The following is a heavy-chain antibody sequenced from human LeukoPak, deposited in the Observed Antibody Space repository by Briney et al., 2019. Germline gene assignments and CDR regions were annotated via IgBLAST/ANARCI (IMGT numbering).Heavy chain of an antibody. D-gene: IGHD1-26*01. J-gene: IGHJ4*02. CDR1: GFTFSSYW. V-gene: IGHV3-7*01. CDR2: IKQDGSEK. Sequence: HPGGSLRLSCAASGFTFSSYWMSWVRQAPGKGLEWVANIKQDGSEKYYVDSVKGRFTISRDNAKNSLYLQMSSLRAEDTAVYYCASSAAGSFVFDYWGQGTLVTVSS. CDR3: ASSAAGSFVFDY.